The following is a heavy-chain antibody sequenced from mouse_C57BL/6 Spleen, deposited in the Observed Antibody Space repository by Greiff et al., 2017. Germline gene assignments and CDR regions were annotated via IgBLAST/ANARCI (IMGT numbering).Heavy chain of an antibody. V-gene: IGHV1-4*01. CDR1: GYTFTSYT. CDR3: ANFYYGRSSDFDY. D-gene: IGHD1-1*01. CDR2: INPSSGYT. J-gene: IGHJ2*01. Sequence: VMLVESGAELARPGASVKMSCKASGYTFTSYTMHWVKQRPGQGLEWIGYINPSSGYTKYNQKFKDKATLTADKSSSTAYMQLSSLTSEDSAVYYCANFYYGRSSDFDYWGQGTTLTVSS.